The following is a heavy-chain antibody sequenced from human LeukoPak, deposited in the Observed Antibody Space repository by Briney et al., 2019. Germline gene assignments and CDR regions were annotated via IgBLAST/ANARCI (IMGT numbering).Heavy chain of an antibody. Sequence: GGSLRLSCAASGFTFSSYAVHWVRQTPGKGLKWVAVISYDGSNKYYADSVKGRFTISRDNSKNTLYLQMNSLRTEDTAVYYCAKRLPIDHWGQGTLVTVSS. V-gene: IGHV3-30*04. D-gene: IGHD4-11*01. CDR1: GFTFSSYA. CDR3: AKRLPIDH. CDR2: ISYDGSNK. J-gene: IGHJ4*02.